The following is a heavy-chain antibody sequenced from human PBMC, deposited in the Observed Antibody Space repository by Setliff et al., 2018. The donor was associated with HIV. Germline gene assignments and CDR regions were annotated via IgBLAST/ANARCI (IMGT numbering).Heavy chain of an antibody. CDR2: VIPSFATP. Sequence: SVKVSCKASGGTFKNLAISWVRQAPGQGLEWMGGVIPSFATPNYAQKFQGRITITADELTSTVYMDLNSLKSEDSAVYYCANPHDGGAFDVWGQGTAVTVSS. CDR1: GGTFKNLA. D-gene: IGHD1-1*01. CDR3: ANPHDGGAFDV. J-gene: IGHJ3*01. V-gene: IGHV1-69*13.